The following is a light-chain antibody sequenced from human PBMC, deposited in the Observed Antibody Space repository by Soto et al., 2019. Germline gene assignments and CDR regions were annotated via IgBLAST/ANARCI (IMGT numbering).Light chain of an antibody. CDR3: QSYDSRLRSFV. J-gene: IGLJ1*01. Sequence: QAVVTQPPSVSGAPGQRVTISCTGSSSSIGAGYDVHWYQQLPGTAPKLLIYANSNRPSGVPDRFSASKSGTSASLAITGLQAEDEADYYCQSYDSRLRSFVFGTGTKLTVL. CDR2: ANS. V-gene: IGLV1-40*01. CDR1: SSSIGAGYD.